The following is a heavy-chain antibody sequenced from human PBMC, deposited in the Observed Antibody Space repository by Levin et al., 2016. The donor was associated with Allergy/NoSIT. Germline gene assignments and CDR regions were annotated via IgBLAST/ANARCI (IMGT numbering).Heavy chain of an antibody. CDR3: ARHGRYSGSETAMAYYYYGMDV. Sequence: VRQMPGKGLEWMGIIYPGDSDTRYSPSFQGQVTISADKSISTAYLQWSSLKASDTAMYYCARHGRYSGSETAMAYYYYGMDVWGQGTTVTVSS. D-gene: IGHD5-12*01. CDR2: IYPGDSDT. V-gene: IGHV5-51*01. J-gene: IGHJ6*02.